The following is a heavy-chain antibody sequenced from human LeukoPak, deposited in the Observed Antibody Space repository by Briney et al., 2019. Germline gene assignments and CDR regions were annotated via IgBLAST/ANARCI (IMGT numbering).Heavy chain of an antibody. CDR1: GGTFSSYA. CDR3: APDYGGNPGDSNWFDP. V-gene: IGHV1-69*04. J-gene: IGHJ5*02. CDR2: IIPILGIA. Sequence: ASVKVSCKASGGTFSSYAISWVRQAPGQGLEWMGRIIPILGIANYAQKFQGRVTITADKSTSTAYMELSSLRSEDTAVYYCAPDYGGNPGDSNWFDPWGQGTLVTVSS. D-gene: IGHD4-23*01.